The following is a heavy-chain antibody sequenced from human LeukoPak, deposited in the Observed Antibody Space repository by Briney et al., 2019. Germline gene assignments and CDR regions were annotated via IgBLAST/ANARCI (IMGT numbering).Heavy chain of an antibody. J-gene: IGHJ4*02. CDR3: ARDDCGGDCYDRDYYFDY. Sequence: GASVKVSCKASGYTFTSYYMHWVRQAPGQGLEWMGIINPSGGSTSYAQKFQGRVTMTRDTSTSTAYMELRSLRSDDTAVYYCARDDCGGDCYDRDYYFDYWGQGTLVTVSS. V-gene: IGHV1-46*01. CDR1: GYTFTSYY. CDR2: INPSGGST. D-gene: IGHD2-21*02.